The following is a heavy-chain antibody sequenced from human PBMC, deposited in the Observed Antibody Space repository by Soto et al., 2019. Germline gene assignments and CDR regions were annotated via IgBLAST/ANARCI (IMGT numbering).Heavy chain of an antibody. J-gene: IGHJ4*02. CDR3: ARASSSSSAADY. Sequence: QVQLQESGPGLLKASQTLSLSCSVSGESISSGGYYWSWIRHHPGKGLEWIGYIYDSESAYYNPSLKSRVTISMDTSKNHFAMKLSSVTAADTAVYYCARASSSSSAADYWGQGTLITVSS. V-gene: IGHV4-31*03. D-gene: IGHD6-6*01. CDR2: IYDSESA. CDR1: GESISSGGYY.